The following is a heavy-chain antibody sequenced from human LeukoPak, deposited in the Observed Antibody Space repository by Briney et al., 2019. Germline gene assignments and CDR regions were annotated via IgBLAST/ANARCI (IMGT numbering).Heavy chain of an antibody. CDR2: ISGSSSYI. Sequence: GGSLRLSCAASGFTFSSYSMNWVRQAPGKGLEWVSSISGSSSYIHYADSVKGRFTISRDNAKNSLYLQMNSLRAEDTAVYYCARGDQKVGATRGFDYWGQGTLVTVSS. CDR3: ARGDQKVGATRGFDY. CDR1: GFTFSSYS. D-gene: IGHD1-26*01. J-gene: IGHJ4*02. V-gene: IGHV3-21*04.